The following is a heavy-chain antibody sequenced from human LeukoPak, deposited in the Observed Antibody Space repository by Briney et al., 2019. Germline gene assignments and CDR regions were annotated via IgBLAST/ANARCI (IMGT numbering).Heavy chain of an antibody. CDR3: AREGDEYSSSGLTLDY. CDR2: IKQDGSEK. D-gene: IGHD6-6*01. V-gene: IGHV3-7*01. Sequence: GGSLTLSCAASRFTFSSYWMSWVRHAPGQGREWVANIKQDGSEKYYMDSVKGRFTISRDNAKNSLYLQMNSLRAEDKAVYYCAREGDEYSSSGLTLDYWGQGTLVTVSS. J-gene: IGHJ4*02. CDR1: RFTFSSYW.